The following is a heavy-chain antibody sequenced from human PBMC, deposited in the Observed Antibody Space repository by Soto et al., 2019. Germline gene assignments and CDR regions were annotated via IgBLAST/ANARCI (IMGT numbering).Heavy chain of an antibody. D-gene: IGHD5-12*01. V-gene: IGHV4-38-2*01. Sequence: SDTLSLNCAVSGYSIGRDYFLGLIRQPPWKGLEWIASTDHSGSSYFNPSAKSRVTISVDTSKHQFSLRLNSVTAADTAMYYCARGGYSGYDRYYFDIWGQGTLVTVSS. CDR1: GYSIGRDYF. CDR2: TDHSGSS. CDR3: ARGGYSGYDRYYFDI. J-gene: IGHJ4*02.